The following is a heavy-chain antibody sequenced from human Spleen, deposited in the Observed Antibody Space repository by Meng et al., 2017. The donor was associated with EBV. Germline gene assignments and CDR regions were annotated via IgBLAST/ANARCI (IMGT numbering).Heavy chain of an antibody. CDR3: ARVRLAAGTYYFDY. V-gene: IGHV4-34*01. J-gene: IGHJ4*02. CDR1: GVSFSDFY. CDR2: INHSGTT. D-gene: IGHD6-13*01. Sequence: VPLQQWGAGLLKPSETLSLTCAVYGVSFSDFYWSWIRQPPGKGLEWIGEINHSGTTNYNPSLKSRLTISVDTSKNQFSLKMNSVTAADTAVYYCARVRLAAGTYYFDYWGQGTLVTVSS.